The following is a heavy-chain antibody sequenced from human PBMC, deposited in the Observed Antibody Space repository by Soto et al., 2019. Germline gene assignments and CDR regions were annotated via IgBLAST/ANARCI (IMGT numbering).Heavy chain of an antibody. CDR2: ISYDGSNK. V-gene: IGHV3-30*18. CDR3: AKDREVVSPMDGMDV. D-gene: IGHD2-15*01. J-gene: IGHJ6*02. CDR1: GFTFSSYG. Sequence: QVQLVESGGGVVQPGRSLRLSCAASGFTFSSYGMHWVRQAPGKGLEWVAVISYDGSNKYYADSVKGRFTISRDNSKNTLYLQMNSLRAEDTAVCYCAKDREVVSPMDGMDVWGQGTTVTVSS.